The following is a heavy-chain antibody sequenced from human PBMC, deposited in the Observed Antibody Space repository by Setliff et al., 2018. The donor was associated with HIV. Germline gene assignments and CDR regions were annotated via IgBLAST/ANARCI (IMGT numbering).Heavy chain of an antibody. CDR1: GGSISGFS. CDR3: ARARAITIIGYNFDS. V-gene: IGHV4-4*07. CDR2: VQSNGDT. J-gene: IGHJ4*02. D-gene: IGHD6-25*01. Sequence: SETLSLTCTVSGGSISGFSWSWLRQPAGKTLEWIGRVQSNGDTNYNPSLKSRVTISRDTSRNRFSLKLASLSAADTAVYYCARARAITIIGYNFDSWGQGTLVTVSS.